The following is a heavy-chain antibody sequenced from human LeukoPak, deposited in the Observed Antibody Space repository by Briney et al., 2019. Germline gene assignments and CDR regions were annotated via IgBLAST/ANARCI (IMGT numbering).Heavy chain of an antibody. CDR3: AREGMTTVDSQLDY. Sequence: GGSLRLPCAASGFTFDDYGMSWVRQAPGKGLEWVSGINWNGGSTGYADSVKGRFTISRDNAKNSLYLQMNSLRAEDTALYHCAREGMTTVDSQLDYWGQGTLVTVSS. V-gene: IGHV3-20*01. J-gene: IGHJ4*02. CDR2: INWNGGST. D-gene: IGHD4-23*01. CDR1: GFTFDDYG.